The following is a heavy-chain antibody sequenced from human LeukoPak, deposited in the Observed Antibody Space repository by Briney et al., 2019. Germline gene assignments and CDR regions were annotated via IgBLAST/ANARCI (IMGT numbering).Heavy chain of an antibody. CDR2: IKEDGSEK. D-gene: IGHD7-27*01. Sequence: GGSLRLSCAASGFTFSNYWMSWVRQAPGKGLEWVANIKEDGSEKYYVDSVKGRFTISRDNDRNSLYLQMNSLRVEDTAVYYCASGRPLGYWGQGTLVTVSS. J-gene: IGHJ4*02. V-gene: IGHV3-7*01. CDR3: ASGRPLGY. CDR1: GFTFSNYW.